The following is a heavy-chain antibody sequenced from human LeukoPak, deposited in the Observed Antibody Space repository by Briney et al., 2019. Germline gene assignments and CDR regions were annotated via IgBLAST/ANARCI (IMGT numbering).Heavy chain of an antibody. Sequence: SQTLSLTCTVSGGSISSGGYYWSWIRQHPGKGLEWIGYIYYSGSTYYNPSLKSRVTISVDTSKNQFSLKLSSVTAADTAVYYCARDYARSPDYYDSSGYYKDAFDIWGQGTMVTVSS. CDR3: ARDYARSPDYYDSSGYYKDAFDI. D-gene: IGHD3-22*01. CDR2: IYYSGST. V-gene: IGHV4-31*03. J-gene: IGHJ3*02. CDR1: GGSISSGGYY.